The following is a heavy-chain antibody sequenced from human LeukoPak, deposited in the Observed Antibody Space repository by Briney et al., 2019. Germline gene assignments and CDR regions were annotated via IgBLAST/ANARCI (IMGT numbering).Heavy chain of an antibody. J-gene: IGHJ3*02. CDR1: GGSISNYY. CDR3: ARPSRTGSGWDAFDI. CDR2: IYYSGST. Sequence: SETLSLTCTVSGGSISNYYWSWIRQPPGKELEWIGYIYYSGSTNYNPFLTGRVTISVDTSKNQFSLNLSSVTAADTAMYYCARPSRTGSGWDAFDIWGQGTMVTVSS. D-gene: IGHD3-22*01. V-gene: IGHV4-59*08.